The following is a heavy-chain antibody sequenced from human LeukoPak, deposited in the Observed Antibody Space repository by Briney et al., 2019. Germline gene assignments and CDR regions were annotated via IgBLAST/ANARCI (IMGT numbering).Heavy chain of an antibody. Sequence: ASVKGSCKVSGYTFTTYAMNWGGQAPGQGLEWMGWISTNTRNPTYAQGFTGRCVCSLDTSVSTAYLQINSLKAEDTAVYYCLAGYSIFARGQGTLVTVSS. D-gene: IGHD6-13*01. V-gene: IGHV7-4-1*02. J-gene: IGHJ4*02. CDR1: GYTFTTYA. CDR3: LAGYSIFA. CDR2: ISTNTRNP.